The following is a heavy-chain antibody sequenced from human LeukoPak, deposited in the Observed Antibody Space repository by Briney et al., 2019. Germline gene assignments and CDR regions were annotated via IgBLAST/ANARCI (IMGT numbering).Heavy chain of an antibody. CDR2: IYYSGST. CDR1: GGSISSYY. D-gene: IGHD4-17*01. Sequence: SETLSLTCTVSGGSISSYYWSWIRQPPGKGLEWIGYIYYSGSTNYNPSLKSRVTISVDTSKNQFSLKLNSVTAADTAVYYCARHQVDYGDYVNAFDIWGQGTMVTVSS. V-gene: IGHV4-59*08. CDR3: ARHQVDYGDYVNAFDI. J-gene: IGHJ3*02.